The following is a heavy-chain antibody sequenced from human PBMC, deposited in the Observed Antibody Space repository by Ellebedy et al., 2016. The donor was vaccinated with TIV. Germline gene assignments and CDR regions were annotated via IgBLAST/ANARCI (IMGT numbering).Heavy chain of an antibody. CDR1: GGTFSSYA. CDR2: IIPIFGTA. CDR3: ARGFPYSRQLDY. D-gene: IGHD3-22*01. V-gene: IGHV1-69*06. Sequence: SVKVSCXASGGTFSSYAISWVQQAPGQGLEWMGGIIPIFGTANYAQKFQGRVTITADKSTSTAYMELSSLRSEDTAVYYCARGFPYSRQLDYWGQGTLVTVSS. J-gene: IGHJ4*02.